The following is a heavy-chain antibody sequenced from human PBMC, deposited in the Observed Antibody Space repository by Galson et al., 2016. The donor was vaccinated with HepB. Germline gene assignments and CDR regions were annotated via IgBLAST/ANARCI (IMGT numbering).Heavy chain of an antibody. V-gene: IGHV2-5*02. CDR1: GFSLSSGSVG. CDR3: ARIGVLGTGGYFDS. Sequence: PALVKPTQNLTLTCTFSGFSLSSGSVGVGWIRQPPGKALEWLALIYWDDTQFYRPSLQSRITITKDTPKNQVVLTMTNMGPVDTATYFCARIGVLGTGGYFDSWGRGTLVTVSS. J-gene: IGHJ4*02. CDR2: IYWDDTQ. D-gene: IGHD3-10*01.